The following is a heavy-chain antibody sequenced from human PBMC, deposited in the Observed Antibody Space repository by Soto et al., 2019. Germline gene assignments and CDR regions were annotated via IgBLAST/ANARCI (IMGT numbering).Heavy chain of an antibody. CDR3: AKSSYYDFWSGYYHFDY. CDR1: GFTFSSYA. J-gene: IGHJ4*02. D-gene: IGHD3-3*01. V-gene: IGHV3-23*01. CDR2: ISGSGGST. Sequence: GGSLRLSCAASGFTFSSYAMSWVRQAPGKGLEWVSAISGSGGSTYYADSVKGRLTISRDNSKNTLYLQMNSLRAEDTAVYYCAKSSYYDFWSGYYHFDYWGQGTLVTVSS.